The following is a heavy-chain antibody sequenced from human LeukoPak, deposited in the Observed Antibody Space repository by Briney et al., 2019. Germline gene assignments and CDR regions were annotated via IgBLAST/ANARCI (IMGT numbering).Heavy chain of an antibody. CDR1: GYTFTSYG. V-gene: IGHV1-18*01. D-gene: IGHD3-3*01. CDR3: ATYLPLVDYDFWSGYQHGWNYYYGMDV. CDR2: ISAYNGNT. J-gene: IGHJ6*02. Sequence: GASVKVSCKASGYTFTSYGISWVRQAPGQGLEWMGWISAYNGNTNYAQKLQGRVTMTTDTSTSTAYMELRSLRSDDTAVYYCATYLPLVDYDFWSGYQHGWNYYYGMDVWGQGTTVTVSS.